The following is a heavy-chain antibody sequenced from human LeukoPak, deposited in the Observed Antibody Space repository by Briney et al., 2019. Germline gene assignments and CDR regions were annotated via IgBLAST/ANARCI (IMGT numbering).Heavy chain of an antibody. CDR1: GGSISSSNYY. V-gene: IGHV4-39*01. CDR3: TRLRIAVAGMGGFDI. Sequence: PSETLSLTCTVSGGSISSSNYYWGRIPQPPGKGRVWNRSIYYSGTTYYNPSLKSRITISVDTSKNQFSLKLSSVTGTGTAVYECTRLRIAVAGMGGFDIWGEGKMVSASS. CDR2: IYYSGTT. D-gene: IGHD6-19*01. J-gene: IGHJ3*02.